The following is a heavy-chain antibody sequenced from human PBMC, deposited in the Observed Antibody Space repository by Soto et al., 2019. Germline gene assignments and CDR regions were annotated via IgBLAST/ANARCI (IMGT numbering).Heavy chain of an antibody. D-gene: IGHD2-15*01. CDR2: IYYSGST. V-gene: IGHV4-31*03. CDR1: GGSISSGGYY. J-gene: IGHJ5*02. CDR3: AREPRAMVVAATGWFDP. Sequence: ASETLSLTCTVSGGSISSGGYYWSWIRQHPGKGLEWIGYIYYSGSTYYNPSLKSRVTISVDTSKNQFSLKLSSVTAADTAVYYCAREPRAMVVAATGWFDPWGQGTLVTVS.